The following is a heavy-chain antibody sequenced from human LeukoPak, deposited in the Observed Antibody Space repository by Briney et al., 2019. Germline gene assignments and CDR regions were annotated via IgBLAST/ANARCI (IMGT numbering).Heavy chain of an antibody. J-gene: IGHJ5*02. Sequence: GASVKVSCKASGYTFTGYYMHWVRQAPGQGLEWMGWINPNSGGTNYAQKFQGRVTMTRDTSISTAYMELSRLRSDDTAVYYCARGDIVVVPAAKGAHNWFDPWGQGTLVTVSS. D-gene: IGHD2-2*01. V-gene: IGHV1-2*02. CDR2: INPNSGGT. CDR1: GYTFTGYY. CDR3: ARGDIVVVPAAKGAHNWFDP.